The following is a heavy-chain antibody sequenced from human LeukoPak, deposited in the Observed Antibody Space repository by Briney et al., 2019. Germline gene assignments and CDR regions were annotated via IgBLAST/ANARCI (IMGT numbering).Heavy chain of an antibody. J-gene: IGHJ4*02. CDR1: GYPINNAYY. CDR2: IYHSGST. Sequence: SETLSLTCGVSGYPINNAYYWVWIRQPPGKGLEWIGSIYHSGSTYYNPSLNSRLTISVDTSKNQFSLKLSSVTAADTAVYYCARERGENYDSSGYIDSWGQGTLVTVSS. D-gene: IGHD3-22*01. CDR3: ARERGENYDSSGYIDS. V-gene: IGHV4-38-2*02.